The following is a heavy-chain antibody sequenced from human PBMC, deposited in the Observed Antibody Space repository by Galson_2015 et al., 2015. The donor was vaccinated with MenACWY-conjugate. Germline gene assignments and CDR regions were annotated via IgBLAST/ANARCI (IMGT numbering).Heavy chain of an antibody. Sequence: SVKVSCKASGGTFSSYAISWVRQAPGQGLEWMGRIIPILGIANYAQKFQGRVTITADESTSTAYMELSSLRSEDTAVYYCARDPSSVKEYSSSYLNYYYGMDVWGQGTTVTVSS. CDR3: ARDPSSVKEYSSSYLNYYYGMDV. J-gene: IGHJ6*02. CDR2: IIPILGIA. V-gene: IGHV1-69*04. CDR1: GGTFSSYA. D-gene: IGHD6-13*01.